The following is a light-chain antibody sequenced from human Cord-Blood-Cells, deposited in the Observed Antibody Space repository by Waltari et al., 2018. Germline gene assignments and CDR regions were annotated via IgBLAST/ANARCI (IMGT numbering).Light chain of an antibody. CDR1: SSNIGSNS. J-gene: IGLJ1*01. Sequence: QSVLPQPPSASGTPGQRVTISCSGSSSNIGSNSVYWYQQLPGTAPKLPIYRNNQRPSGVPDRFSGSKSGTSASLAISGLRSEDEADYYCAAWDDSLSGYVFGTGTKVTVL. CDR2: RNN. V-gene: IGLV1-47*01. CDR3: AAWDDSLSGYV.